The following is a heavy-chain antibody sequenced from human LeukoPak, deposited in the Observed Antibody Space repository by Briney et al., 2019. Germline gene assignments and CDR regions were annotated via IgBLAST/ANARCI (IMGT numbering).Heavy chain of an antibody. D-gene: IGHD3-3*01. Sequence: GGSLRLSCPASGFTFSSYAMSWVRQAPGKGLEWVSAISGSGGSTYYADSVKGRFTISRDNSKNTLYLQMNSLRAEDTAVYYCAKRDYNFWSGYNYWGQGTLVTVSS. CDR3: AKRDYNFWSGYNY. J-gene: IGHJ4*02. CDR2: ISGSGGST. CDR1: GFTFSSYA. V-gene: IGHV3-23*01.